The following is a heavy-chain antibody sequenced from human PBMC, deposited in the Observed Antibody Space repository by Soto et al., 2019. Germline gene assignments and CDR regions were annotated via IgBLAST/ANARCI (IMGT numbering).Heavy chain of an antibody. J-gene: IGHJ4*02. CDR3: ARLESAAAASPIDY. CDR2: IYYSGST. Sequence: SETLSLTCTVSGGSISSSSYYWGWIRQPPGKGLEWIGSIYYSGSTYYNPSLKSRVTISVDTSKNQFSLKLSSVTAADTAVYYCARLESAAAASPIDYWGQGTLVTVSS. V-gene: IGHV4-39*01. CDR1: GGSISSSSYY. D-gene: IGHD6-13*01.